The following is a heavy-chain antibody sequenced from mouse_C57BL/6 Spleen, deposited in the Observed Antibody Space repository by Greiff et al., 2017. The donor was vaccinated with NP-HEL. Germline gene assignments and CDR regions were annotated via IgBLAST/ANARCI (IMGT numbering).Heavy chain of an antibody. V-gene: IGHV2-2*01. Sequence: QVQLKESGPGLVQPSQSLSITCTVSGFSLTSYGVHWVRQSPGKGLEWLGVIWSGGSTDYNAAFISRLSISKDNSKSQVFFKMNSLQADDTAIYYCARNKLLLYYGNYDAMDYWGQGTSVTVSS. CDR3: ARNKLLLYYGNYDAMDY. D-gene: IGHD2-1*01. J-gene: IGHJ4*01. CDR1: GFSLTSYG. CDR2: IWSGGST.